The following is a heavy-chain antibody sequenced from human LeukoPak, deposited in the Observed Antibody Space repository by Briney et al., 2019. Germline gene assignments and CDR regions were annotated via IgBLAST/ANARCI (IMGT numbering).Heavy chain of an antibody. J-gene: IGHJ6*02. V-gene: IGHV1-2*02. CDR1: GYTFTGYY. CDR2: IDPKSGDT. Sequence: ASVTVSCKASGYTFTGYYIQWARQAPGQGLEWMAWIDPKSGDTKYAQNLQGRVTMTRDTSTTTVYMELSRLSSDDTAVYYCAREGSGTGLITYYYGLDVWGQGTTVTVSS. CDR3: AREGSGTGLITYYYGLDV. D-gene: IGHD1-1*01.